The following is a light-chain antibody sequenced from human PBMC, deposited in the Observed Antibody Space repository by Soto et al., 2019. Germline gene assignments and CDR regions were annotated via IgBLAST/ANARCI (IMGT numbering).Light chain of an antibody. CDR3: QQYNSYSGT. Sequence: DIPMTQSPSTLSASVGDRVTITCRASQTISSWLAWYQQKPGKAPKLLIYKASSLESGVPSRFSGSGSGTEFTLTISSLQPDDFATYYCQQYNSYSGTFGQGPKVEI. CDR1: QTISSW. V-gene: IGKV1-5*03. J-gene: IGKJ1*01. CDR2: KAS.